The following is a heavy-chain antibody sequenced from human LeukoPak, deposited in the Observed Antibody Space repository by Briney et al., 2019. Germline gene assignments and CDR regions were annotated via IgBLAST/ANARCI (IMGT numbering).Heavy chain of an antibody. CDR2: IYYSGST. Sequence: SETLSLTCTVSGCSISRYYWSWIRQLPGKGLEWIGYIYYSGSTNYNPSLKSRVTISVDTSKNQFSLKLSSVTAADTAVYYCARLMVATTFWFDPWGQGTLVTVSS. V-gene: IGHV4-59*08. CDR1: GCSISRYY. D-gene: IGHD5-12*01. CDR3: ARLMVATTFWFDP. J-gene: IGHJ5*02.